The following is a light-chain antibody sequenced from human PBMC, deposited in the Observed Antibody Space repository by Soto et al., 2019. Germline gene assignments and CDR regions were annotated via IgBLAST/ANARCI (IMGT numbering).Light chain of an antibody. V-gene: IGKV3-11*01. Sequence: EIVLTQSPSTLSLSPGERATLSCRASQSVSSYLAWHQQKPGQAPRLLIYDASNRATGIPARFSGGGSGTDFTLTISSLEPEDFAVYYCQQRSNCPLTFGQGTRLEIK. CDR1: QSVSSY. J-gene: IGKJ5*01. CDR3: QQRSNCPLT. CDR2: DAS.